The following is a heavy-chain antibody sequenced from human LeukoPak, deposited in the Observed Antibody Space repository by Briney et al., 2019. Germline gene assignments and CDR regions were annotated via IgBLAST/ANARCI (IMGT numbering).Heavy chain of an antibody. J-gene: IGHJ4*02. Sequence: GASVKVSCKASGYTFTSYAMNWVRQAPGQGLEWMGWINTNTGNPTYAQGFTGRFVFSLDTSVSTAYLQISSLKAEDTAVYYCARDGDSSGWSPLFDYWGQGTLVTVSS. D-gene: IGHD6-19*01. CDR3: ARDGDSSGWSPLFDY. CDR2: INTNTGNP. V-gene: IGHV7-4-1*02. CDR1: GYTFTSYA.